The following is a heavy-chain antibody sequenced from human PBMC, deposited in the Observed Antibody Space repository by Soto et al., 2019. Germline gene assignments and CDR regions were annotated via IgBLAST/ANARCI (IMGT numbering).Heavy chain of an antibody. V-gene: IGHV1-18*01. CDR1: GYTFTSYG. CDR3: ARDEYCSGGSCYANFDY. CDR2: ISAYNGNT. D-gene: IGHD2-15*01. Sequence: QVQLLQSGAEVNKPGASVKVSCTASGYTFTSYGISWVRQAPGQGLEWMGWISAYNGNTNYAQTLQGRVTMTTDTSTSTAYMEVRSLRSDDTAVDYCARDEYCSGGSCYANFDYWGQGTLVTVSS. J-gene: IGHJ4*02.